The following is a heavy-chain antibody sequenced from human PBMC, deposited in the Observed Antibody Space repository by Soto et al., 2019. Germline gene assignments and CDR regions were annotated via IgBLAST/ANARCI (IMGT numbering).Heavy chain of an antibody. CDR3: ARVHCTNGVCYRDAFDI. CDR1: GFTFSSYS. Sequence: EVQLVESGGGLVKPGGSLRLSCAASGFTFSSYSMNWVRPAPGKGLEWVSSISSSSSYIYYADSVKGRFTISRDNAKNSLYLQMNSLRAEDTAVYYCARVHCTNGVCYRDAFDIWGQGTMVTVSS. CDR2: ISSSSSYI. D-gene: IGHD2-8*01. V-gene: IGHV3-21*01. J-gene: IGHJ3*02.